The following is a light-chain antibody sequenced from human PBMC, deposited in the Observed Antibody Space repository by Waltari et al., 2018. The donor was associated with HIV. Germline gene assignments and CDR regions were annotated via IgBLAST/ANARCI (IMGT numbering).Light chain of an antibody. Sequence: QSALTQPTSVSGSLGQSITISCTGTSSDVGCHNSVSWYQQHPGKAPKLFISDVSNRPSGVSNRFSGSKSGNTASLTISGLQAEDEADYYCSSYTANSRMFGGGTRLTVL. CDR2: DVS. CDR3: SSYTANSRM. CDR1: SSDVGCHNS. J-gene: IGLJ3*02. V-gene: IGLV2-14*03.